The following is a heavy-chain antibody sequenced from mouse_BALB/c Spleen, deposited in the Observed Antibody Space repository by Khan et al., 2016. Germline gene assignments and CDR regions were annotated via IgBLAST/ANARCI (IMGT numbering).Heavy chain of an antibody. D-gene: IGHD1-1*01. V-gene: IGHV9-3-1*01. CDR3: ARYRYYYGSSRYFDV. CDR2: INTYSGES. CDR1: GYTFTNYG. J-gene: IGHJ1*01. Sequence: QIQLVQSGPELKKPGKTVKISCKASGYTFTNYGMNWVKQAPGKGLKWMGWINTYSGESTYADDFKGRFAFSLKTSANTAYLQINNLKNEDTATYFCARYRYYYGSSRYFDVWGAGTTVTVSS.